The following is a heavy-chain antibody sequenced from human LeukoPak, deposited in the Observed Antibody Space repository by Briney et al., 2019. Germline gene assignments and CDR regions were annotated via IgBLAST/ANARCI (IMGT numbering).Heavy chain of an antibody. CDR1: GGSISSGGYY. V-gene: IGHV4-30-2*01. CDR2: IYHSGST. CDR3: ARARSSGWYWFDP. Sequence: SETLSLTCTVSGGSISSGGYYWSWIRQPPGKGLEWIGYIYHSGSTYYNPSLKSRVTISVDRSKNQFSLRLSSVTAADTAVYYCARARSSGWYWFDPWGQGTLVTVSS. J-gene: IGHJ5*02. D-gene: IGHD6-19*01.